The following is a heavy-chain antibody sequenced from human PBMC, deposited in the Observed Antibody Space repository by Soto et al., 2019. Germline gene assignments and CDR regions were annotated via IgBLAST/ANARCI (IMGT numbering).Heavy chain of an antibody. CDR3: ASSYDPDYYYYYGMDV. CDR1: KFTFSSYA. CDR2: ISYDGGNK. D-gene: IGHD5-18*01. V-gene: IGHV3-30*04. J-gene: IGHJ6*02. Sequence: PGGSLRLSCAASKFTFSSYAMHWVRQAPGKGLEWVAVISYDGGNKYYADSVKGRFTISRDNSKNTLYLRMNSLRPADTAVYYCASSYDPDYYYYYGMDVWGQGTTVTVSS.